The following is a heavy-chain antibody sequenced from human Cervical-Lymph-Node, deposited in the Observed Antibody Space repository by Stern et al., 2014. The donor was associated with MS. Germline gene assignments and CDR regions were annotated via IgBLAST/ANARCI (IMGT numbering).Heavy chain of an antibody. V-gene: IGHV4-61*02. D-gene: IGHD5-12*01. CDR3: ARLAGYDIR. Sequence: VQLVESGPGLVQPSQTLSLTCTVSGVTISSGSYYWIWIRQPAGKGLEWIGRIHTSGGTNYNHSLERRVTISVDTSKNQFSLQLSSVTAADTAVYYCARLAGYDIRWGQGTLVTVSS. J-gene: IGHJ4*02. CDR1: GVTISSGSYY. CDR2: IHTSGGT.